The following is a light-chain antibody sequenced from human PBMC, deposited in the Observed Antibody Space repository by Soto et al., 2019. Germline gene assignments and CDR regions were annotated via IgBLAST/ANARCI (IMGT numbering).Light chain of an antibody. J-gene: IGKJ3*01. CDR1: QTISSSY. CDR2: AAS. V-gene: IGKV3-20*01. CDR3: QQFGGSPLFT. Sequence: EIVLTQSPGTLSLSPGERATLSCRASQTISSSYLAWYQQKPGQAPRLLIYAASTRATGIPDRFSGSGYGTDFTLTIIRLEPEDFAVYFCQQFGGSPLFTFGPGTKVDIK.